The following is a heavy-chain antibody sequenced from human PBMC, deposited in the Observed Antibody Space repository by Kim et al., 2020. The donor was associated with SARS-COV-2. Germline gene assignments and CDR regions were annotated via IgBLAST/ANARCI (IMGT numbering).Heavy chain of an antibody. Sequence: SETLSLTCAVYGGSFSDFYWNWICQSPGKGLERMGVSNHSGSTNYNPSLKSRVTISVDTPKKQISLKLKSMTAADMAVYYCARGVRGEGYNSPWGQGTLVTVSS. CDR2: SNHSGST. CDR1: GGSFSDFY. V-gene: IGHV4-34*01. D-gene: IGHD1-1*01. CDR3: ARGVRGEGYNSP. J-gene: IGHJ5*02.